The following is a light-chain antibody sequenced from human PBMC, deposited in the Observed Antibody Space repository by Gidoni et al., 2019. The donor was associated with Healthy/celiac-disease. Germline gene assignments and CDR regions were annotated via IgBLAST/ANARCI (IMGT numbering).Light chain of an antibody. Sequence: DIQMTQSPSSLSAPVGDRITITCQASQDISNYLNWYQQKPGKATKLLIYDASNLETGVPSRFSGSGSGTDFTFTISSLQHEDIATYYCQQYDNLPMYTFGQGTKLEIK. CDR2: DAS. V-gene: IGKV1-33*01. CDR1: QDISNY. CDR3: QQYDNLPMYT. J-gene: IGKJ2*01.